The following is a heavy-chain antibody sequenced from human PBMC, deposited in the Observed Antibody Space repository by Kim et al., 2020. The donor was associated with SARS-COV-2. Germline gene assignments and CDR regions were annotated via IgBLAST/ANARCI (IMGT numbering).Heavy chain of an antibody. CDR2: IYHSGST. Sequence: SETLSLTCAVPGGSISSSNWRSWVRHHPGEGLEWIGEIYHSGSTYYNPSLKSRVTISVDKSKNQFSLKLSSVTAADTAVYYCAREYSSGWYGYYYYGMDVWGQETTVTVSS. J-gene: IGHJ6*02. CDR3: AREYSSGWYGYYYYGMDV. CDR1: GGSISSSNW. D-gene: IGHD6-19*01. V-gene: IGHV4-4*02.